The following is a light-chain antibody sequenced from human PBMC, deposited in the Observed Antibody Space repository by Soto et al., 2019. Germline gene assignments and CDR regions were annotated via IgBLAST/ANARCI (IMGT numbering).Light chain of an antibody. CDR2: GDT. J-gene: IGLJ2*01. V-gene: IGLV1-40*01. Sequence: QSVLTQPPSVSGAPGQRVTISCIGSSSNIGAGYDVHWYQQLPGTAPKLLIYGDTNRPSGVPDRFSGSKSATSASLVITGLQAEDEADYYGQSYDTALNVYVVFGGGTTVTVL. CDR1: SSNIGAGYD. CDR3: QSYDTALNVYVV.